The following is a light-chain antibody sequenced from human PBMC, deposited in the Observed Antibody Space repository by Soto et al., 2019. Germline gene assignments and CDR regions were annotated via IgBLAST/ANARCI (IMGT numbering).Light chain of an antibody. CDR2: ATN. V-gene: IGLV2-23*01. Sequence: QSALTQPASVSGSPGQSITISCTGTSSDVGNYYLVSWYQQYPGKAPKLMIYATNKRHSGVSNRFSGCKSGDTASLTISGLQAEDEADYYCTSFARGSTLVFGGGTKVTVL. CDR1: SSDVGNYYL. J-gene: IGLJ3*02. CDR3: TSFARGSTLV.